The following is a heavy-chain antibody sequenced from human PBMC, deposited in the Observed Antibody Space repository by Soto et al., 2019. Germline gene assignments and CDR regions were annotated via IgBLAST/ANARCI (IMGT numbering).Heavy chain of an antibody. D-gene: IGHD6-6*01. CDR3: ASDSKYSKRDRFGWFDP. CDR1: GGSISSGGYY. CDR2: IYYSGST. J-gene: IGHJ5*02. V-gene: IGHV4-31*03. Sequence: PSETLSLTCTVSGGSISSGGYYWSWIRQHPGKGLEWIGYIYYSGSTYYNPSIKSRVTISVDTSKNQFSLKLSSVTAADKAVYYRASDSKYSKRDRFGWFDPWGQGTLVTVSS.